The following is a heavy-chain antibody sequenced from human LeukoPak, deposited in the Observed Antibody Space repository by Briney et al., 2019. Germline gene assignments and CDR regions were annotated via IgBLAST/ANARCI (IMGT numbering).Heavy chain of an antibody. D-gene: IGHD5-24*01. V-gene: IGHV3-53*01. CDR3: ARGAGYNYPYYFDY. Sequence: GGSLRLSCAASGFTSSNYAMHWVRQAPGKGLEWVSVIYGGGNIYYADSVKGRFTISRDNSKNTLYLQMNSLRAEDTAVYYCARGAGYNYPYYFDYWGQGTLVTVSS. CDR2: IYGGGNI. J-gene: IGHJ4*02. CDR1: GFTSSNYA.